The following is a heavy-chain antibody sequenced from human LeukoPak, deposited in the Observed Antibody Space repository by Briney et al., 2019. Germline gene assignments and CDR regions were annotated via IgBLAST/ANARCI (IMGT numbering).Heavy chain of an antibody. CDR1: GFTFSTYS. Sequence: GGSLRLSCAASGFTFSTYSMNWVRQAPGKGLEWVSYISSSSSTKYYADSVKGRFTISRDNAKNSLYLHMNSLRAEDTAVYYCARIYDSSGYPDDAFDIWGQGTMITVSP. CDR2: ISSSSSTK. CDR3: ARIYDSSGYPDDAFDI. D-gene: IGHD3-22*01. J-gene: IGHJ3*02. V-gene: IGHV3-48*01.